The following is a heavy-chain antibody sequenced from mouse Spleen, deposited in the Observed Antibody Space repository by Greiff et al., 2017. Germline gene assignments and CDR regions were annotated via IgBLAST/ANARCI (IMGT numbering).Heavy chain of an antibody. D-gene: IGHD2-4*01. Sequence: EVKVVESGGGLVKPGGSLKLSCAASGFTFSDYYMYWVRQTPEKRLEWVATISDGGSYTYYPDSVKGRFTISRDNAKNNLYLQMSSLKSEDTAMYYCARDPIDDYVFAYWGQGTLVTVSA. J-gene: IGHJ3*01. CDR1: GFTFSDYY. CDR2: ISDGGSYT. CDR3: ARDPIDDYVFAY. V-gene: IGHV5-4*02.